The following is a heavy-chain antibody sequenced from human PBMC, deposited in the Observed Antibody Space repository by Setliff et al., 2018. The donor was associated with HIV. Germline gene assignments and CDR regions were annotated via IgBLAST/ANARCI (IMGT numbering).Heavy chain of an antibody. J-gene: IGHJ4*02. D-gene: IGHD1-7*01. Sequence: GGSLRLSCAASGFTFSSYSMNWVRQAPGKGLEWVSSISSSSSYIYYADSVKGQFTISRDNAKNSLYLQMNSLRAEDTAVYYCAREASTGTLDYWGQGTLVTVSS. CDR1: GFTFSSYS. CDR3: AREASTGTLDY. CDR2: ISSSSSYI. V-gene: IGHV3-21*01.